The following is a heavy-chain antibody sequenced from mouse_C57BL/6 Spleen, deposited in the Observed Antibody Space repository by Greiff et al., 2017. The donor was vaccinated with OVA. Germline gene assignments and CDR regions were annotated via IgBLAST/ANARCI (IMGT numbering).Heavy chain of an antibody. J-gene: IGHJ3*01. D-gene: IGHD1-1*01. CDR1: GYTFTSYG. CDR3: DRDTTVVARDWFAY. V-gene: IGHV1-81*01. Sequence: VQLQQSGAELARPGASVKLSCKASGYTFTSYGISWVKQRTGQGLEWIGEIYPRSGHTYYNEKFKGKATLTADKSSSTAYMELRSLTSEDSAVYFCDRDTTVVARDWFAYWGQGTLVTVSA. CDR2: IYPRSGHT.